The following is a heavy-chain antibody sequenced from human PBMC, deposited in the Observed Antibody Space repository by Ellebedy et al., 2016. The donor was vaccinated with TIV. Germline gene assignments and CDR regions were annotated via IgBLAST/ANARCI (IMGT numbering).Heavy chain of an antibody. J-gene: IGHJ4*02. V-gene: IGHV4-39*07. D-gene: IGHD3-16*02. CDR1: GGSISNSDYY. Sequence: MPSETLSLTCTVSGGSISNSDYYWNWIRQPPGKGLEWIGSIYYSGSAYYNPSLKSRVTVSVDTSKNQFSLKLSSVTAADTAVYYCANYVWGTYRYFDYWGQGTLVTVSS. CDR2: IYYSGSA. CDR3: ANYVWGTYRYFDY.